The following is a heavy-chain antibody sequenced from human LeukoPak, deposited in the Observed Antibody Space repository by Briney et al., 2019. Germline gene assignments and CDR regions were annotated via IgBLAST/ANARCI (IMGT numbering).Heavy chain of an antibody. Sequence: PGGSLRLSCAASGFTFSSYSMNWVRQAPGKGLEWVSSISSSSSYIYYADSVKGRFTISRDNAENSLYLQMNSLRAEDTALYYCARKRPNCFDYWGQGTLVTVSS. CDR3: ARKRPNCFDY. V-gene: IGHV3-21*06. CDR1: GFTFSSYS. J-gene: IGHJ4*02. CDR2: ISSSSSYI.